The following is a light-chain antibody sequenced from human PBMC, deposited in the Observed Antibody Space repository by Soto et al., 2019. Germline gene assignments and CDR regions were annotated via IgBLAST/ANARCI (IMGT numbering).Light chain of an antibody. Sequence: QAVVTQEPSLTVSPGGTVTLTCASSTGAVTSGHYPYWFQQKPGQAPRTLIFDTSNKQSWTPARFSGSLLGDKAALTLSGAQPEDEAEYYCLLLYPGARVFGGGTKVT. CDR2: DTS. V-gene: IGLV7-46*01. J-gene: IGLJ3*02. CDR3: LLLYPGARV. CDR1: TGAVTSGHY.